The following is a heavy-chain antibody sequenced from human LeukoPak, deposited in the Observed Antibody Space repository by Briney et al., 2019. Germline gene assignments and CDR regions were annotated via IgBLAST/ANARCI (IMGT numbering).Heavy chain of an antibody. CDR3: ARDLTGAGDY. J-gene: IGHJ4*02. Sequence: GGSLRLSCAASGSTFSHYAMHWVRQAPGKGLEYVSSITSDGGTTNYADSVKGRFTISRDNSKNTLYLQMGSLRAEDMAVYYCARDLTGAGDYWGQGTLVTVSS. CDR2: ITSDGGTT. CDR1: GSTFSHYA. V-gene: IGHV3-64*02. D-gene: IGHD3-9*01.